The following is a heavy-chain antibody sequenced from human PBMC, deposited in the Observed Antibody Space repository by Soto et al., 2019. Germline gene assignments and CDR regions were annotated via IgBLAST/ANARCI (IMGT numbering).Heavy chain of an antibody. Sequence: TSVKVSCKASGYTFTSYGISWVRQAPGQGLEWMGWISAYNGNTNYAQKLQGRVTMTTDTSTSTAYMELRSLRSDDTAVYYCARGGFLEWLPNIRVRDYVMDVWGQGTTVTVSS. CDR2: ISAYNGNT. D-gene: IGHD3-3*01. CDR1: GYTFTSYG. V-gene: IGHV1-18*01. CDR3: ARGGFLEWLPNIRVRDYVMDV. J-gene: IGHJ6*02.